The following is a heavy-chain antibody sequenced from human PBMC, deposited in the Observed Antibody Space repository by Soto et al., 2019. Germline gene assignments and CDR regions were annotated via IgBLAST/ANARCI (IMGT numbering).Heavy chain of an antibody. D-gene: IGHD1-7*01. V-gene: IGHV1-46*02. CDR2: ITPSSGST. CDR3: ARDLVPIWNYVGLAPGAQHWFDP. J-gene: IGHJ5*02. Sequence: QVQLVQSGAEVRKPGASVKVSCKASGYTFNNYFMHWVRQAPAQGLEWMGVITPSSGSTTYAQRFQGRPTMTRDTSTSPVYMELRSLRSEDTAVYFCARDLVPIWNYVGLAPGAQHWFDPWGQGTLVTVSS. CDR1: GYTFNNYF.